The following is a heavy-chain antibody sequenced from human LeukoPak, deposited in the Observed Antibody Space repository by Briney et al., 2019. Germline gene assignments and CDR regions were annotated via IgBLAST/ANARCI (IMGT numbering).Heavy chain of an antibody. D-gene: IGHD3-10*01. CDR1: GFTFEDYG. V-gene: IGHV3-20*04. CDR2: VNWNGRST. Sequence: GGSLRLSCAASGFTFEDYGMSWVRQVPGMGLEWVSVVNWNGRSTGYTDSVRGRFTISRDNAKNSLYLQMNSLRVEDTALYYCARDRFGDHYYYYMVVRGKGTTVTVSS. J-gene: IGHJ6*03. CDR3: ARDRFGDHYYYYMVV.